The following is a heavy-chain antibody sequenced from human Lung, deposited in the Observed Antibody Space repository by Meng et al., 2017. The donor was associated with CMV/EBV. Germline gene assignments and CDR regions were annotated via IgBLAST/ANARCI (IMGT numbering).Heavy chain of an antibody. CDR3: ASFPPPGKQWLVTDY. CDR2: IYHSGST. CDR1: GGSISSSNW. Sequence: QGQLQEAGPGVVKPSGTLSLTCAVSGGSISSSNWWSWVRQPPGKGLEWIGEIYHSGSTNYNPSLKSRVTISVDKSKNQFSLKLSSVTAADTAVYYCASFPPPGKQWLVTDYWGQGTLVTVS. V-gene: IGHV4-4*02. J-gene: IGHJ4*02. D-gene: IGHD6-19*01.